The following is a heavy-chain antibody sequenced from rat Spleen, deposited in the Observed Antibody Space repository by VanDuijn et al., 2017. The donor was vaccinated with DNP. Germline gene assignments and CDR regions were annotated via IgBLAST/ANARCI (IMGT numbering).Heavy chain of an antibody. D-gene: IGHD1-5*01. Sequence: EVRLQESGPGLVKPSQSLSLTCSVTGYSITSDYWGWIRKFPGNKMEWIGHISYSGRATYNPSLKSRISITRDTSKNQFFLQVNSVTTEDTATYYCARWYNYFDYWGQGVMVTVSS. J-gene: IGHJ2*01. CDR3: ARWYNYFDY. CDR1: GYSITSDY. CDR2: ISYSGRA. V-gene: IGHV3-1*01.